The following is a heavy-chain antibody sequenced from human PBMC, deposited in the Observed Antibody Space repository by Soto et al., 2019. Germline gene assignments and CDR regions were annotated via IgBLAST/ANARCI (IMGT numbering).Heavy chain of an antibody. Sequence: LSLTCTVSGGSIGSSSYYWGWIRQPPGKGLEWIGSIYYSGSTYYNPSLKSRVTISVDTSKNQFSLKLSSVTAADTAVYYCARHDGSGSYANWFDPWGQGTLVTVSS. J-gene: IGHJ5*02. D-gene: IGHD3-10*01. CDR2: IYYSGST. CDR1: GGSIGSSSYY. CDR3: ARHDGSGSYANWFDP. V-gene: IGHV4-39*01.